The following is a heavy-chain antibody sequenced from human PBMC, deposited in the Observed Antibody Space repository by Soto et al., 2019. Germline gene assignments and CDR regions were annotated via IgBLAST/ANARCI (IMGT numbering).Heavy chain of an antibody. CDR2: IIPIFGTE. D-gene: IGHD6-13*01. V-gene: IGHV1-69*01. J-gene: IGHJ5*02. CDR3: ARGGSSWYSTRSWFDP. CDR1: GGTFSSYA. Sequence: QVQLVQSGAEVKKPGSSVKVSCKASGGTFSSYAISWVRQAPGQGLEGMGGIIPIFGTENYAQKFQGRVTITADESTSTAYMELSSLRSEDTAVYYCARGGSSWYSTRSWFDPWGQGTLVTVSS.